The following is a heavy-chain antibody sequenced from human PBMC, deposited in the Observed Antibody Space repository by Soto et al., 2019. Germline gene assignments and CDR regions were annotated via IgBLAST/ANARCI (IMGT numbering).Heavy chain of an antibody. J-gene: IGHJ2*01. CDR2: VSYDGTNQ. CDR1: GFTFSNYA. D-gene: IGHD3-16*01. Sequence: QVQLVESGGGVVQPGRSLRLSCAASGFTFSNYAMHWVRQTPGKGLEWVAIVSYDGTNQYYADSVKGRFTISRDNSENTLYLQMSSLRAADTALYYCARDGATKTLRPWYFDLWGRGTLVTVSS. V-gene: IGHV3-30-3*01. CDR3: ARDGATKTLRPWYFDL.